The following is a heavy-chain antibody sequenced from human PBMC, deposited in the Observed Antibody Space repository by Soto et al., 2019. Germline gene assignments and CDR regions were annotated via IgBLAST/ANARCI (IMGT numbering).Heavy chain of an antibody. CDR3: ASGDDFWSGRTYYGMDV. J-gene: IGHJ6*02. V-gene: IGHV1-46*01. D-gene: IGHD3-3*01. CDR1: GYTFTSYY. Sequence: ASVKVSCKASGYTFTSYYMHWVRQAPGQGLEWMGIINPSGGGTSYAQKFQGRVTMTRDTSTSTVYMELSSLRSEDTAVYYCASGDDFWSGRTYYGMDVWGQGTTVTVSS. CDR2: INPSGGGT.